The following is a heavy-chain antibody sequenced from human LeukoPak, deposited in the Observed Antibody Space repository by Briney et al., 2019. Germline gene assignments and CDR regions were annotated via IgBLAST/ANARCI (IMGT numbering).Heavy chain of an antibody. V-gene: IGHV4-39*07. CDR2: IYYSGST. J-gene: IGHJ4*02. D-gene: IGHD3-10*01. CDR3: ARGTAWFGELWYFDY. Sequence: SETLSLTCTVSGGSISSSSYYWGWIRQPPGKGLEWIGSIYYSGSTYYNPSLKSRVTISVDKSKNQFSLKLSSVTAADTAVYYCARGTAWFGELWYFDYWGQGTLVTVSS. CDR1: GGSISSSSYY.